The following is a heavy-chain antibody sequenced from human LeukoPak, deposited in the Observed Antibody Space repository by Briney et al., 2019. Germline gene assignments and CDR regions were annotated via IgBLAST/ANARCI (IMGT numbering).Heavy chain of an antibody. J-gene: IGHJ4*02. Sequence: PGGSLRLSCAASGFTFSDHWMAWVRQAPGKGLEWVANINEDGATKNYVDSVKGRFTISRDSAKNSLHLQMNSLRGEDTAVYYCARGDQTFDYWGQGTLVTVSS. D-gene: IGHD4-17*01. CDR1: GFTFSDHW. V-gene: IGHV3-7*03. CDR3: ARGDQTFDY. CDR2: INEDGATK.